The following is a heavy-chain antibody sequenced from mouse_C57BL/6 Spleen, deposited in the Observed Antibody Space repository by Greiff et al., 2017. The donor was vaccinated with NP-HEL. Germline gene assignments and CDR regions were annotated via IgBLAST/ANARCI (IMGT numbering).Heavy chain of an antibody. V-gene: IGHV1-55*01. CDR2: IYPGSGST. D-gene: IGHD2-4*01. CDR1: GYTFTSYW. Sequence: QVQLQQPGAELVKPGASVKMSCKASGYTFTSYWLTWVKQRPGQGLEWIGDIYPGSGSTNYNEKFKSKATLTVDTSSSTAYMQLSSLTSEDSAVYYCARGHYDYGYAMDYWGQGTSVTVSS. J-gene: IGHJ4*01. CDR3: ARGHYDYGYAMDY.